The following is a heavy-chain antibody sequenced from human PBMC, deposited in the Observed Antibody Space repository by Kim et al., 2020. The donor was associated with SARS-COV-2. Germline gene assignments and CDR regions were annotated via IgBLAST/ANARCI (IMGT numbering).Heavy chain of an antibody. Sequence: GGSLRLSCAASGFTFSGSAMHWVRQASGKGLEWVGRIRSKANSYATAYAASVKGRFTISRDDSKNTAYLQMNSLKTEDTAVYYCTRLSSSWPYYYYGMDVWGQGTTVTVSS. V-gene: IGHV3-73*01. J-gene: IGHJ6*02. D-gene: IGHD6-13*01. CDR3: TRLSSSWPYYYYGMDV. CDR2: IRSKANSYAT. CDR1: GFTFSGSA.